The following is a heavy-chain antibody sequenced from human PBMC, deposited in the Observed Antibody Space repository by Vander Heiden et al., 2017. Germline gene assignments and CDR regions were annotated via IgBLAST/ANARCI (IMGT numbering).Heavy chain of an antibody. CDR1: GCSLSDYY. J-gene: IGHJ3*01. D-gene: IGHD3-3*01. CDR3: ARAHRSGYYHAFDV. Sequence: QGQLVESWGDLVKPGGSLGLSCVSPGCSLSDYYMSWIRQPPGKGLEWLSYSRTSGTTTSYADSVKGRFTISRDNAKNSLFLQMKSLRADDTALYYCARAHRSGYYHAFDVWGQGTVVTVSS. V-gene: IGHV3-11*01. CDR2: SRTSGTTT.